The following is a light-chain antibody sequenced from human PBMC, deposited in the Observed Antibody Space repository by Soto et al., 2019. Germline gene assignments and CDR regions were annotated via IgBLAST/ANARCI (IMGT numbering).Light chain of an antibody. J-gene: IGKJ2*01. V-gene: IGKV1-39*01. CDR1: QSISTY. Sequence: DIQMTQSPSSLSASLGDRVTITCRASQSISTYLHWYQQTPGKPPELLIYAASNLQSGVPSRFSGGGSGTDFTLTISSLQPEDFATYYCQQSYSTPRTFGQGTKLEIK. CDR3: QQSYSTPRT. CDR2: AAS.